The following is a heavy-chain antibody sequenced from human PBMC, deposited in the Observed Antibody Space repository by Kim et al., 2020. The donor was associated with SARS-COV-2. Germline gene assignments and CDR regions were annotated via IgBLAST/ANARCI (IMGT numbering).Heavy chain of an antibody. CDR2: FDPEDGET. CDR1: GYTLTELS. V-gene: IGHV1-24*01. Sequence: ASVKVSCKVSGYTLTELSMHWVRQAPGKGLEWMGGFDPEDGETIYAQKFQGRVTMTEDTSTDTAYMELSSLRSEDTAVYYCATDEQQLESLGYWGQGTLVTVSS. J-gene: IGHJ4*02. D-gene: IGHD6-13*01. CDR3: ATDEQQLESLGY.